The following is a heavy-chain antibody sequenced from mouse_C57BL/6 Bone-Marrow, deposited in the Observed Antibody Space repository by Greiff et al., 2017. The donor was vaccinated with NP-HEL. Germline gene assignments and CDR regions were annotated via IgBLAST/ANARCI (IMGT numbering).Heavy chain of an antibody. Sequence: VQLQESGAELVRPGASVKMSCKASGYTFTSYTMHWVKQRPGQGLEWIGYINPSSGYTKYNQKFKDKATLTADKSSSTAYMQLSSLTSEDSAVYYCARNWDYAMDYWGQGTSVTVSS. CDR1: GYTFTSYT. D-gene: IGHD4-1*01. V-gene: IGHV1-4*01. J-gene: IGHJ4*01. CDR2: INPSSGYT. CDR3: ARNWDYAMDY.